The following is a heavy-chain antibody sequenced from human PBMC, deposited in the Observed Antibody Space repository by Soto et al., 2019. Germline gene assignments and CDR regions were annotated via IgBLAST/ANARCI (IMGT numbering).Heavy chain of an antibody. CDR1: GFTFSSYD. CDR3: ARSGGGDGYSNYYYGMDV. CDR2: IGTAGDT. J-gene: IGHJ6*02. V-gene: IGHV3-13*01. Sequence: PGGSLRLSCAASGFTFSSYDMHWVRQSTEKGLDWVSGIGTAGDTYYPGSVNGRFTISREDAKSSLYLQMNSLRAEDTAVYYCARSGGGDGYSNYYYGMDVWGQGTTVTVSS. D-gene: IGHD4-4*01.